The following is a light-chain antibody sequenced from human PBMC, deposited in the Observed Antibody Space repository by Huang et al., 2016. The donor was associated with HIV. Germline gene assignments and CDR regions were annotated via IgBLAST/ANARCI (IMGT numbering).Light chain of an antibody. Sequence: ETVMTQSPATLSVSQGGKATLSCRASQSIATNLDWYQQNPGQPPRLVVFGASTRAAGVPARFSGSGSGTDFTLTISGRQSEDFAVYYCQHYNEWPPWTFGQGTKVEI. CDR2: GAS. CDR3: QHYNEWPPWT. CDR1: QSIATN. J-gene: IGKJ1*01. V-gene: IGKV3-15*01.